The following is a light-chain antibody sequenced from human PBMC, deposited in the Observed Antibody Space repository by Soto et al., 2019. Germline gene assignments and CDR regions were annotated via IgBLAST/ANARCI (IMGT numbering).Light chain of an antibody. CDR2: AAS. J-gene: IGKJ3*01. CDR1: QSVSSY. CDR3: QQRSNWPPFT. V-gene: IGKV3-11*01. Sequence: EIVLTQSPATLSLSPGERATLSCRASQSVSSYLAWYQQKPGQAPRLLIYAASNRATGIPARFSGSGSGTDFPLTISSLEHEDFAVYYCQQRSNWPPFTFGPGTKVDIK.